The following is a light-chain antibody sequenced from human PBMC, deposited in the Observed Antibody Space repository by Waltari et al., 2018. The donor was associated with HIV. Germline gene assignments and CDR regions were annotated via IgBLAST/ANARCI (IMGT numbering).Light chain of an antibody. CDR2: GVS. CDR3: QQHPIT. V-gene: IGKV3-20*01. J-gene: IGKJ5*01. CDR1: QSVSRDY. Sequence: DIVLTQSPGTLSLSPGERATLSCRASQSVSRDYLPWYQQKPGQAPRLLIYGVSSRATGIPDRCSGSGSGTEFTLTISRLEPEDFAVYYCQQHPITFGQGTRLEIK.